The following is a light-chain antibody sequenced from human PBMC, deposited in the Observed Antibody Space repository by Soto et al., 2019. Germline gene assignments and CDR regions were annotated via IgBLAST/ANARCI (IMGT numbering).Light chain of an antibody. CDR2: AAS. J-gene: IGKJ1*01. CDR3: QQYYNWQPR. Sequence: EILMTQSPATLSVSPGERVTLSCIASQSVSSKLAWYQQRPGQAPRLLIYAASTRATGVPSRFSGSGSGTEFIFTISSLQSEDNALYYCQQYYNWQPRFGQGTKVEIK. V-gene: IGKV3-15*01. CDR1: QSVSSK.